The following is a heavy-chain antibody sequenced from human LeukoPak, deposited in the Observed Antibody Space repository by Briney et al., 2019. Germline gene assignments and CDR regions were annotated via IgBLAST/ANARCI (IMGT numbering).Heavy chain of an antibody. Sequence: PGGSLRLSCAASGFTFSSYGMHWVRQAPGKGLEWVAVIWYDGSNKYYADSVKGRFTISRDNSKNTLYLQMNSLRAEDTAVYYCAREPFRELLRPSGMDVWGQGITVTVSS. V-gene: IGHV3-33*01. CDR3: AREPFRELLRPSGMDV. D-gene: IGHD1-26*01. CDR2: IWYDGSNK. J-gene: IGHJ6*02. CDR1: GFTFSSYG.